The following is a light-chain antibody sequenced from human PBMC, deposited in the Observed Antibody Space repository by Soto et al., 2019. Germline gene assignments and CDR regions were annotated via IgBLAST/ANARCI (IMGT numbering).Light chain of an antibody. CDR2: EVN. V-gene: IGLV2-8*01. CDR3: SSYEGSNNFV. CDR1: SSDVGGYDS. J-gene: IGLJ2*01. Sequence: QSALTQPPSASGSSGQSVTISCTGTSSDVGGYDSVAWYQQHPHKAPKLIIYEVNKRPSGVPDRFSGSKSGNTASLIVSGLQTDDEADYNCSSYEGSNNFVFGGGTKVTVL.